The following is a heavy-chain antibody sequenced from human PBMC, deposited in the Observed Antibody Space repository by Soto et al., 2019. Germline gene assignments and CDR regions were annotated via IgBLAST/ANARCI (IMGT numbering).Heavy chain of an antibody. CDR1: GFSVSSNY. D-gene: IGHD6-19*01. V-gene: IGHV3-53*04. CDR3: ATDLVGAVAATAY. Sequence: EVQLVESGGGLVQPGGSLRLSCAASGFSVSSNYITWVRQPPGKGLEWVSVIYGGGTTYYADSVKGRFTISRHNSKNTLYLQMNSLRAEDTAMYYCATDLVGAVAATAYWGQGTLVSVSS. J-gene: IGHJ4*02. CDR2: IYGGGTT.